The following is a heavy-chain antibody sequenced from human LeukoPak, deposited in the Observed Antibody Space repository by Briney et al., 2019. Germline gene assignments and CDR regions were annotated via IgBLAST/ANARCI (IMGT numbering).Heavy chain of an antibody. CDR1: GFTFSSYW. J-gene: IGHJ4*02. V-gene: IGHV3-74*01. D-gene: IGHD3-3*01. CDR3: TSGGWSDYLDY. CDR2: IKSDGSST. Sequence: PGGSLRLSCAVSGFTFSSYWMHWVRQTPGKGLVWVSRIKSDGSSTSHADSVKGRFTISRDNAKNTLYLQMNSLRGEDTAVYYCTSGGWSDYLDYWGQGTLVTVSS.